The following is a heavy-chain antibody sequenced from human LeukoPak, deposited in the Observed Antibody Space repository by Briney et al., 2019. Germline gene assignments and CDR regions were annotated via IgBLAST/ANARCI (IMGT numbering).Heavy chain of an antibody. J-gene: IGHJ3*02. CDR3: ARVGVVGATNDAFDI. D-gene: IGHD1-26*01. CDR2: ISSSSSSTI. V-gene: IGHV3-48*01. CDR1: EFTFSSYS. Sequence: GGSLRLSCAASEFTFSSYSMNWVRQAPGKGLEWVSYISSSSSSTIYYADSVKGRFTISRDNAKNSLYLQMNSLRAEDTAVYYCARVGVVGATNDAFDIWGQGTMVTVSS.